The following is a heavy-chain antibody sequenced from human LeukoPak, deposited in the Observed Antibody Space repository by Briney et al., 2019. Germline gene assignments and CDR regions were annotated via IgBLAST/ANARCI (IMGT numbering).Heavy chain of an antibody. J-gene: IGHJ4*02. Sequence: GGSLRLSCAASGFTVSGNYMSWVRQAPGKGLEWVSAISASGYSTYYADSVKGRFTISRDNSKKTLYLQMNSLRAEDTAIFYCAKDVYNWNFYFDYWGQGTLVTVSS. V-gene: IGHV3-23*01. CDR3: AKDVYNWNFYFDY. CDR2: ISASGYST. D-gene: IGHD1-7*01. CDR1: GFTVSGNY.